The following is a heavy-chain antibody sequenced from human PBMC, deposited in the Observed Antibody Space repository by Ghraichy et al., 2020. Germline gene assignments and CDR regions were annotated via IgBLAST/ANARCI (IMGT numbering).Heavy chain of an antibody. CDR3: AKDLMVGYCSSTSCYFPED. CDR1: GFTFSSYA. V-gene: IGHV3-23*01. CDR2: ISGSGGST. D-gene: IGHD2-2*01. Sequence: LSLTCAASGFTFSSYAMSWVRQAPGKGLEWVSAISGSGGSTYYADSVKGRFTISRDNSKNTLYLQMNSLRAEDTAVYYCAKDLMVGYCSSTSCYFPEDWGQGTLVTVSS. J-gene: IGHJ4*02.